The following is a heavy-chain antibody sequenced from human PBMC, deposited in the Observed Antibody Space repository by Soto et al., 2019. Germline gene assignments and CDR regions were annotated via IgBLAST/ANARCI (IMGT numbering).Heavy chain of an antibody. CDR3: ARMRLPPQQKTYYDFWSGSPFDYYYYGMDV. V-gene: IGHV4-30-4*01. CDR1: GGSISSVDYY. D-gene: IGHD3-3*01. J-gene: IGHJ6*02. CDR2: IYYSGST. Sequence: SETLSLTCTVSGGSISSVDYYWSWIRQPPGKGLEWIGYIYYSGSTYYNPSLKSRVTISVDTSKNQFSLKLSSVTAADTAVYYCARMRLPPQQKTYYDFWSGSPFDYYYYGMDVWGQGTTVTVSS.